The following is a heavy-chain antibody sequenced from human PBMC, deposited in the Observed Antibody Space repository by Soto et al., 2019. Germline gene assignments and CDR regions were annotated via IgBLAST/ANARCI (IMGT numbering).Heavy chain of an antibody. CDR3: ARGPLVVLNYFES. V-gene: IGHV1-69*02. J-gene: IGHJ4*02. CDR2: IFPLTDIP. CDR1: GGTFRNYP. Sequence: QVQLVQSGTEVKKPGSSVKVSCKASGGTFRNYPINWVRQAPGHGLEWMGSIFPLTDIPDYAQNFQARITISADKSTSTAYMELSSLTSDDTAMYFCARGPLVVLNYFESWGQGTLVTVSS. D-gene: IGHD2-15*01.